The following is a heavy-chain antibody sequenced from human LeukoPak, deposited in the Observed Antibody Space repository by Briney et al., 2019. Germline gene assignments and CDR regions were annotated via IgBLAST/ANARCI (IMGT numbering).Heavy chain of an antibody. CDR3: AGRVSDDYGGNLYWFDN. D-gene: IGHD4-23*01. CDR1: GGSISSSNYY. J-gene: IGHJ4*02. Sequence: SETLSLTCTVSGGSISSSNYYWGWIRQPPGKGLEWIGRIYYSGSTYYNPSLKSRVTISVDTSKNQFSLKLSSVTAADTAVYYCAGRVSDDYGGNLYWFDNWGQGTLVTASS. CDR2: IYYSGST. V-gene: IGHV4-39*01.